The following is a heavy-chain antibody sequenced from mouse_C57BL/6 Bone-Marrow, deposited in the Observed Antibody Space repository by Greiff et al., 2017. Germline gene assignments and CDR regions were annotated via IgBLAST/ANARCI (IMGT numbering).Heavy chain of an antibody. D-gene: IGHD2-1*01. CDR2: INPNNGGT. CDR1: GYTFTDYY. J-gene: IGHJ2*01. V-gene: IGHV1-26*01. Sequence: EVQLQQSGPELVKPGASVKISCKASGYTFTDYYMNWVKQSHGKSLEWIGDINPNNGGTSYNQKFKGKATLTVDKSSSTAYMELRSLTSEDSAVYYCARENLLSLRGFDYWGQVTTLTVSS. CDR3: ARENLLSLRGFDY.